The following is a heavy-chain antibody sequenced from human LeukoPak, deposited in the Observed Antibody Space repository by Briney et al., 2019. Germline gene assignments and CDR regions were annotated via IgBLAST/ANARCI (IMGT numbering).Heavy chain of an antibody. D-gene: IGHD3-10*01. CDR2: INPNSGGT. CDR1: GYTFTGYY. Sequence: GASVKVSYKASGYTFTGYYMHWVRQAPGQGLGWMGWINPNSGGTNYAQKFQGRVTMTRDTSISTAYMELSRLRSDDTAVYYCARSMVRGEAPDYWGQGTLVTVSS. V-gene: IGHV1-2*02. CDR3: ARSMVRGEAPDY. J-gene: IGHJ4*02.